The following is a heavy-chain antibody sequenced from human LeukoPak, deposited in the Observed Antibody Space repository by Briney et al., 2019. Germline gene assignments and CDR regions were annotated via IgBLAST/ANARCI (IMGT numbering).Heavy chain of an antibody. J-gene: IGHJ6*02. V-gene: IGHV1-69*13. D-gene: IGHD6-6*01. CDR3: ARLDEYSSSSRYYGMDV. CDR1: GYTFTSYG. Sequence: GASVKVSCKASGYTFTSYGISWVRQAPGQGLEWMGGIIPIFGTANYAQKFQGRVTITADESTSTAYMELSSLRSEGTAVYYCARLDEYSSSSRYYGMDVWGQGTTVTVSS. CDR2: IIPIFGTA.